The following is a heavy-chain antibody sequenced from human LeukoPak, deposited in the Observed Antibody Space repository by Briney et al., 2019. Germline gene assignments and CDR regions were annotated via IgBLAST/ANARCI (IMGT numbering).Heavy chain of an antibody. CDR3: ARAYADEVNTFDY. V-gene: IGHV1-2*02. J-gene: IGHJ4*02. CDR2: INPNSGGT. CDR1: GYTFTGYY. Sequence: ASVKVSCKASGYTFTGYYMHWVRQAPGQGLGWMGWINPNSGGTNYAQKFQGRLTMTRDTSTRTVYMELSSLRSEDTAVYYCARAYADEVNTFDYWGQGTLVTVSS. D-gene: IGHD2/OR15-2a*01.